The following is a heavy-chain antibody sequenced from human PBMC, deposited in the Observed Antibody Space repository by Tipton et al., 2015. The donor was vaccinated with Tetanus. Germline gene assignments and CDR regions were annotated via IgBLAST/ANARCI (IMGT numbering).Heavy chain of an antibody. Sequence: SLRLSCSGSGFMFGSYSMNWVRQAPGRGLEWISSISPGSSHIYYADSVTGRFTVSRDDARNLFFLHMNSLRVEDTAVYYCAKEFPTMTNWFDPWGQGTLVTVSA. CDR3: AKEFPTMTNWFDP. D-gene: IGHD3-10*01. CDR1: GFMFGSYS. V-gene: IGHV3-21*01. J-gene: IGHJ5*02. CDR2: ISPGSSHI.